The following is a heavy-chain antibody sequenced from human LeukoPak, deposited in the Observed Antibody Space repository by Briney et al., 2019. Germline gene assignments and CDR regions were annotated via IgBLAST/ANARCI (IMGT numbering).Heavy chain of an antibody. Sequence: PEASVKVSCKASGYTFTSYDINWVLQATGQGLEWMGWMNPNRGNTGYAQKFQGRVTMTRNTSISTAYMELSSLRSEDTAVYYCARGPRRGMRHIVLMVYAPTKYNWFDPWGQGTLVTVSS. CDR2: MNPNRGNT. CDR1: GYTFTSYD. D-gene: IGHD2-8*01. J-gene: IGHJ5*02. V-gene: IGHV1-8*01. CDR3: ARGPRRGMRHIVLMVYAPTKYNWFDP.